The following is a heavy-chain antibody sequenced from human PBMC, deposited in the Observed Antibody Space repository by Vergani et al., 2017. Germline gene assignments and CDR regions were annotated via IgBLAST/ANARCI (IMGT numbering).Heavy chain of an antibody. J-gene: IGHJ5*02. Sequence: QLQLQEWGPGLVKPSATLSLICSVSGASIRSSNYYWGWIRQPPGKGLEWIASIYYSGSTYYNPSLKSRVTISVDTSKNQFSLKLSSVTAADTAVYFCARHSTVEWLVKLGWIDPWGQGILVTVSS. CDR1: GASIRSSNYY. CDR2: IYYSGST. D-gene: IGHD6-19*01. V-gene: IGHV4-39*01. CDR3: ARHSTVEWLVKLGWIDP.